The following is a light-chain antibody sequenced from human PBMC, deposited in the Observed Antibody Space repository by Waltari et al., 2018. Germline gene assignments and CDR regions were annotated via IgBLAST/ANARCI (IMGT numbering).Light chain of an antibody. CDR3: QQVNSFPRT. CDR2: DAS. CDR1: QGIASR. Sequence: DIQMTQSPSSVSPSVADRVTLTCRASQGIASRLAWYQQKPGKAPKLLIYDASSLHSGVPSRFSGSGSGTDFTLTIRSLQPEDFATYYCQQVNSFPRTFGQGTKVEVK. V-gene: IGKV1-12*01. J-gene: IGKJ1*01.